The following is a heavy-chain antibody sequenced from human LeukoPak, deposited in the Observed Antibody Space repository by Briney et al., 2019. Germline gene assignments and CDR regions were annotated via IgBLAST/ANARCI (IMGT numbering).Heavy chain of an antibody. D-gene: IGHD2-15*01. Sequence: GSLRLSCCTSGITFSGYWMHRVRQTSGKGVGWVSRINSDGSSRTYADSVKGRFTISRDNAKNTLSLQMNSLRTEDTAVYYCAREVCIGGSCSVFDYWGQGTLVTVSS. CDR1: GITFSGYW. V-gene: IGHV3-74*01. J-gene: IGHJ4*02. CDR2: INSDGSSR. CDR3: AREVCIGGSCSVFDY.